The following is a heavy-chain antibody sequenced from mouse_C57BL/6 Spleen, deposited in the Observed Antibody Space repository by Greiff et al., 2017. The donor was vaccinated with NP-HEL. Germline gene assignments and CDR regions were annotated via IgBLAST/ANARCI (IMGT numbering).Heavy chain of an antibody. V-gene: IGHV1-80*01. CDR3: ATSFITTVDWYFDV. CDR1: GYAFSSYW. Sequence: QVQLQQSGAELVKPGASVKISCKASGYAFSSYWMNWVKQRPGKGLEWIGQIYPGDGDTNYNGKFKGKATLTAYKSSSTAYMQLSSLTSEDSAVYFCATSFITTVDWYFDVWGTGTTVTVSS. J-gene: IGHJ1*03. D-gene: IGHD1-1*01. CDR2: IYPGDGDT.